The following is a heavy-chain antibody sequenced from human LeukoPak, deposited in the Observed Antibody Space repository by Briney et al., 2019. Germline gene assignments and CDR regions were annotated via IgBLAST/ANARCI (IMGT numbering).Heavy chain of an antibody. CDR2: IKEDGSEK. V-gene: IGHV3-7*01. CDR3: ASEQWLRY. D-gene: IGHD6-19*01. J-gene: IGHJ4*02. CDR1: GFTFSNYW. Sequence: GGSLRLSCAASGFTFSNYWMSWVRQAPGKGLEWVANIKEDGSEKYYEDSVKGRFTISGDNAKNSLYLQMNSLRAEDTAVYYCASEQWLRYWGQGTLVTVSS.